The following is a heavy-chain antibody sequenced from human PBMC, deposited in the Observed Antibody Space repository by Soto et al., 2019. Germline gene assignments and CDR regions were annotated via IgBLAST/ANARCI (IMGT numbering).Heavy chain of an antibody. J-gene: IGHJ4*02. V-gene: IGHV3-74*01. CDR2: INSDGSST. CDR1: GFTFSSYW. CDR3: ARVQERAAAGTSSNPIDY. D-gene: IGHD6-13*01. Sequence: PGGSLRLSCAASGFTFSSYWMHWVRQAPGKGLVWVSRINSDGSSTSYADSVKGRFTISRDNAKNTLYLQMNSLRAEDTAVYYCARVQERAAAGTSSNPIDYWGQGTPVTVSS.